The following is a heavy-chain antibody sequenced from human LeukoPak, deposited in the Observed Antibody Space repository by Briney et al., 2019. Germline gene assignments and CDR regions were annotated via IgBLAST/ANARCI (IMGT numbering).Heavy chain of an antibody. V-gene: IGHV3-66*01. Sequence: GGSLRLSCAASGFTVSSNYMSWVRQAPGKGLEWVSVIYSGGSTYYADSVKGRVTISRDKSKNTLYLQMNSLRAEDTAVYYCARGGDYGDYVQNWGQGTLVTVSS. J-gene: IGHJ1*01. CDR1: GFTVSSNY. CDR3: ARGGDYGDYVQN. D-gene: IGHD4-17*01. CDR2: IYSGGST.